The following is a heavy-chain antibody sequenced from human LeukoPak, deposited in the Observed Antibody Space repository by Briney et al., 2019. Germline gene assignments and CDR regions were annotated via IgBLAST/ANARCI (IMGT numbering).Heavy chain of an antibody. CDR3: ARRRYDYVWGSYRYQYFDY. Sequence: SETLSLTCAVYGGSFSGYYWSWIRQPPGKGLEWIGEINHSGSTNYNPSLKSRVTISVDTSKNQFFLKLSSVTAADTAVYYCARRRYDYVWGSYRYQYFDYWGQGTLVTVSS. CDR1: GGSFSGYY. D-gene: IGHD3-16*02. V-gene: IGHV4-34*01. CDR2: INHSGST. J-gene: IGHJ4*02.